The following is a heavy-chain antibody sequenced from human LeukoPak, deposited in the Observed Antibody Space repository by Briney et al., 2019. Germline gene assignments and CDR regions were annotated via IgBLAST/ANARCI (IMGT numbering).Heavy chain of an antibody. J-gene: IGHJ4*02. V-gene: IGHV3-30*02. CDR2: IWYDASNK. CDR1: GISFSSYG. Sequence: GGSLRLSCAASGISFSSYGMHWVRQAPGKGLEWVTFIWYDASNKYYAESVKGRFTISRDNPRNTLFLQMNSLRAEDTAIYYCATDISTHYFGSWGQGTLVTVSS. CDR3: ATDISTHYFGS. D-gene: IGHD3-9*01.